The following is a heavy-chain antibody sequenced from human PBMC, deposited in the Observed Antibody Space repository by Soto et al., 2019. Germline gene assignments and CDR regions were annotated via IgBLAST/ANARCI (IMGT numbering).Heavy chain of an antibody. V-gene: IGHV4-59*01. CDR1: GGSISSYY. D-gene: IGHD4-4*01. J-gene: IGHJ4*02. Sequence: TSETLSLTCTVSGGSISSYYWSWIRQPPGKGLDWIGYIYYSGSTNYNPSLKSRVTISVDTSKNQFSLRLSSVTAADTAVYYCARSHDYSNQFYFGYWGQGTLVTVSS. CDR2: IYYSGST. CDR3: ARSHDYSNQFYFGY.